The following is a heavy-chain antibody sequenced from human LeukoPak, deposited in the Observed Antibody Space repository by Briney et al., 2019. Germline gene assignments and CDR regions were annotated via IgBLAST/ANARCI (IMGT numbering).Heavy chain of an antibody. CDR1: GGSISSYY. CDR2: IYYSGST. CDR3: ARHDDSSSGIDY. V-gene: IGHV4-59*05. J-gene: IGHJ4*02. Sequence: SSETLSLTCTVSGGSISSYYWSWIRQPPGKGLEWIGSIYYSGSTYYNPSLKSRVTISVDTSKNQFSLKLSSVTAADTAVYYCARHDDSSSGIDYWGQGTLVTVSS. D-gene: IGHD6-13*01.